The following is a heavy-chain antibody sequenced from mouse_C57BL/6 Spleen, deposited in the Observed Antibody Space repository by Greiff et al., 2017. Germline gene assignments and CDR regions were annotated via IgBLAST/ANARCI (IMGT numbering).Heavy chain of an antibody. V-gene: IGHV1-69*01. CDR1: GYTFTSYW. CDR2: IDPSDSYT. CDR3: ARYCYYAMDY. Sequence: VQLQQPGAELVMPGASVKLSCKASGYTFTSYWMHWVKQRPGQGLEWIGEIDPSDSYTNYNQKFKGKSTLTVDKSSSTAYMQLSSLTSEDSAVYYCARYCYYAMDYWGQGTSVTVSS. J-gene: IGHJ4*01.